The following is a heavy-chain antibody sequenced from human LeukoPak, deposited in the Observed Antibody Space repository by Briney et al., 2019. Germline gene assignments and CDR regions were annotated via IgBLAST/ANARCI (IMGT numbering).Heavy chain of an antibody. Sequence: SETLSLTCTVSGGSISSGGYYWNWIRQHPGKGLEWIGFIYYSGSTYYNPSLKSRVTISVDTSKNQFSLKLSSVTAADTAVYYCASLHQVRGLTVFDYWGQGALVTVSS. CDR1: GGSISSGGYY. D-gene: IGHD3-10*01. CDR2: IYYSGST. J-gene: IGHJ4*02. V-gene: IGHV4-31*03. CDR3: ASLHQVRGLTVFDY.